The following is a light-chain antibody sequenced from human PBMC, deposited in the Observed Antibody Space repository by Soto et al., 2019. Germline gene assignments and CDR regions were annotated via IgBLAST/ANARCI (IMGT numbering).Light chain of an antibody. V-gene: IGKV3-20*01. J-gene: IGKJ2*02. CDR1: QSVGISY. CDR3: QQYGSSPST. CDR2: GAS. Sequence: EIVLTQSPGTLSLSPGERATLSCRASQSVGISYLAWYQQKPGQAPRLLIYGASSRATGIPDRFSGSGSRTDFTLTISRLEPEDFAVYYCQQYGSSPSTFGQGTKLEIK.